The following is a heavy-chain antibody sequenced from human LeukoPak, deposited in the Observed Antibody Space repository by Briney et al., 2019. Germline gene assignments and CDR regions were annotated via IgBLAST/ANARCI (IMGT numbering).Heavy chain of an antibody. CDR2: IYTSGST. CDR1: GGSISSGRYY. J-gene: IGHJ3*02. Sequence: PSETLSLTCTVSGGSISSGRYYWSWIRQPAGKGLEWIGRIYTSGSTNYNPSLESRVTISVDTSKNQFSLKLSSVTAADTAVYYCAREREHYYDSSTSAFDIWGQGTMVTVSS. V-gene: IGHV4-61*02. D-gene: IGHD3-22*01. CDR3: AREREHYYDSSTSAFDI.